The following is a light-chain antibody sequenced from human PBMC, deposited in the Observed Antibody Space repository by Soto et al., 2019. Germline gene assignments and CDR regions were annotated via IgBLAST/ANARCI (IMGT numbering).Light chain of an antibody. J-gene: IGKJ1*01. CDR2: STS. V-gene: IGKV1-39*01. CDR3: QESYSSA. Sequence: DIQMTQSPASLSASIGDRVTITCRASQNINKYLNWYLHKPGKAPQLLIYSTSTLHSGVPSRFSGGGSGTDFTLTIDNLQTDDFATYYCQESYSSAFGQGTKVQIK. CDR1: QNINKY.